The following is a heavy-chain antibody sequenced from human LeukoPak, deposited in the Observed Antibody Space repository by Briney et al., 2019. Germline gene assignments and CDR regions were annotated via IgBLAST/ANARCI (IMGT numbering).Heavy chain of an antibody. J-gene: IGHJ4*02. V-gene: IGHV3-21*01. D-gene: IGHD5-18*01. Sequence: PGGSLRLSFAASGFTFSSYSMNWVRQAPGKGLEWVSSISSSSSYIYYADSVKGRFTISRDNAKNSLHLQMNSLRAEDTAVYYCATSAAATVSGYIYGGEAFDYWGQGTLVTVSS. CDR1: GFTFSSYS. CDR2: ISSSSSYI. CDR3: ATSAAATVSGYIYGGEAFDY.